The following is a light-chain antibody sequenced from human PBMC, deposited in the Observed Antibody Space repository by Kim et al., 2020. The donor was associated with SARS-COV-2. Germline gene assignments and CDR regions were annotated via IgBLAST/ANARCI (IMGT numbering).Light chain of an antibody. CDR3: LQYSVWPLVDT. J-gene: IGKJ2*01. CDR1: QSVTTY. CDR2: GAS. V-gene: IGKV3-15*01. Sequence: EIVMTQSPATLSMSPGETATLSCRASQSVTTYLAWYQLKPGRAPTLLIHGASTRATGIPPRFSGSGSGTDFTLTITSLQSEDFALYYCLQYSVWPLVDTFRQGPKLEL.